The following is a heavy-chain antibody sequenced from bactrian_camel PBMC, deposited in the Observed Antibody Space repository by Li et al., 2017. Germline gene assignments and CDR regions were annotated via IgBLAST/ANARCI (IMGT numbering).Heavy chain of an antibody. Sequence: QVQLVESGGGSVQAGGSLRLSCAAPKDISVGNCMGWFRQAPGKGREKVAAIFTSDDSTDYADDVKGRFTISRDDSKDTVYLQMNSLKPEDTGMYFCAADAGFTGGDGFCGPQRYLYNYWGQGTQVTV. D-gene: IGHD7*01. CDR2: FTSDDST. CDR1: KDISVGNC. J-gene: IGHJ4*01. V-gene: IGHV3S53*01. CDR3: AADAGFTGGDGFCGPQRYLYNY.